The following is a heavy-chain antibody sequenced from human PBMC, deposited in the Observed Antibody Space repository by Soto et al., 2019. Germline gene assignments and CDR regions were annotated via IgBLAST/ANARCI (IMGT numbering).Heavy chain of an antibody. D-gene: IGHD3-22*01. V-gene: IGHV4-30-2*01. Sequence: PSETLSLTCAVSGGSISSGGYSWSWIRQPPGKGLEWIGYIYHSGSTYYNTSLKSRVTISVDRSKNQFSLKLSSVTAADTAVYYWARGRRYYDSSGYTFDYCGQGTLVTVSS. J-gene: IGHJ4*02. CDR1: GGSISSGGYS. CDR3: ARGRRYYDSSGYTFDY. CDR2: IYHSGST.